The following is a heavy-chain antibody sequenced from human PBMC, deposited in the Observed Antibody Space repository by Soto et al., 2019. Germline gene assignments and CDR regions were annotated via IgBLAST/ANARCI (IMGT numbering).Heavy chain of an antibody. D-gene: IGHD6-6*01. CDR2: INPSSGGT. Sequence: QVQLVQSGAEVKQPGASVKVSCKASGYTFTNYYIHWVRQAPGQGLEWMGYINPSSGGTNYAQKFHGRVTMTRDTSINTAYVDLNRLTSDDTAVYYCARVEGSASSAGDWGQGTLVTVSS. CDR1: GYTFTNYY. J-gene: IGHJ4*02. CDR3: ARVEGSASSAGD. V-gene: IGHV1-2*02.